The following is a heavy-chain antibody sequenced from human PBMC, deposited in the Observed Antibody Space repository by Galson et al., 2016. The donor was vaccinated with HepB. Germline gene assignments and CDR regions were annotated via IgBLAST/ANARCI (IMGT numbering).Heavy chain of an antibody. Sequence: SETLSLTCTVPGASMRNYYWSWIRQPPGKGLEWIGYIHNSGSTNYNPSLKSRVTISVDTSKSQFSLKLSSVTAADTAVYYCARGNVWHLYWGQGTLVTASS. J-gene: IGHJ4*02. D-gene: IGHD2-21*01. CDR3: ARGNVWHLY. CDR1: GASMRNYY. CDR2: IHNSGST. V-gene: IGHV4-59*01.